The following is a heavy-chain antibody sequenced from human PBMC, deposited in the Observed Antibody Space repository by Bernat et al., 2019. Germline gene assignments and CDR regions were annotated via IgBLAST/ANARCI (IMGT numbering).Heavy chain of an antibody. CDR3: ARGVVVVGNGMDV. CDR2: ISSSSSYT. V-gene: IGHV3-11*05. J-gene: IGHJ6*02. CDR1: GFTFSDYY. D-gene: IGHD2-15*01. Sequence: QVQLVESGGGVVQPGRSLRLSCAASGFTFSDYYMSWIRQAPGKGLEWVSYISSSSSYTNYADSVKGRFTISRDNAKNSLYLQMNSLRAEDTAVYYCARGVVVVGNGMDVWGQGTTVTVSS.